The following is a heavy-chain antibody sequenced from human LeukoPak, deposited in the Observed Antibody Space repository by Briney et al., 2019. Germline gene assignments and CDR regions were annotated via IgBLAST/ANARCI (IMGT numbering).Heavy chain of an antibody. V-gene: IGHV1-69*05. CDR1: GGTFSSYA. CDR3: ARGMGRWCSSTSCYRDFDY. D-gene: IGHD2-2*02. CDR2: IIPIFGTA. Sequence: SVKVSCKASGGTFSSYAISWVRQAPGQGLEWMGGIIPIFGTANYAQKFQGRVTITTDESTSTAYMELSSLRSEDTAVYYCARGMGRWCSSTSCYRDFDYWGQGTLVTVSS. J-gene: IGHJ4*02.